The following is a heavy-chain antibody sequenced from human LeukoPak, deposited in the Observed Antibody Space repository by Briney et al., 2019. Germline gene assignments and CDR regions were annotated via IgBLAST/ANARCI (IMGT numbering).Heavy chain of an antibody. Sequence: GRSPRLSCAASGFIFSNYAMHWVRQAPGKGLEWVALISSDGSKTYHADSVKGRFSISRDNSKNTLYLQLNRLRAEDTSVYYCARDSTYWYDSGSSGPHYFDYWGQGTLVTVSS. D-gene: IGHD3-10*01. CDR2: ISSDGSKT. V-gene: IGHV3-30*01. CDR1: GFIFSNYA. CDR3: ARDSTYWYDSGSSGPHYFDY. J-gene: IGHJ4*02.